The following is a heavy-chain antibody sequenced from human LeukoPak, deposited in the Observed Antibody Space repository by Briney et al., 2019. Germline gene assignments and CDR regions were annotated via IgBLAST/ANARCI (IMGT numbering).Heavy chain of an antibody. J-gene: IGHJ4*02. D-gene: IGHD5-12*01. CDR1: GFTFSSYG. CDR3: AKAVATTKTIPHDY. V-gene: IGHV3-30*18. CDR2: ISYDGSNK. Sequence: AGRSLRLSCAASGFTFSSYGMHWVRHAPGKGLEWVAVISYDGSNKYYADSVKGRFTISRDNSKNTLYLQMNSLRAEDTAVYYCAKAVATTKTIPHDYWGQGTLVTVSS.